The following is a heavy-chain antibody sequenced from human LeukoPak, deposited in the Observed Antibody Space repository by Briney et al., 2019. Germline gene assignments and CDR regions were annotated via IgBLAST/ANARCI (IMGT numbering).Heavy chain of an antibody. J-gene: IGHJ4*02. V-gene: IGHV1-69*06. CDR3: ARRLYSGYDYYFDY. CDR2: IIPIFGTA. D-gene: IGHD5-12*01. CDR1: GGTFSSYA. Sequence: SVKVSCKASGGTFSSYAISWVRQAPRQGLEWMGGIIPIFGTANYAQKFQGRVTITADKSTSTAYMELSSLRSEDTAVYYCARRLYSGYDYYFDYWGQGTLVTVSS.